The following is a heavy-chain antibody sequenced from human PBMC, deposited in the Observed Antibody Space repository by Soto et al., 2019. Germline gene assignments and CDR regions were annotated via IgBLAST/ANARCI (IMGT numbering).Heavy chain of an antibody. CDR1: GFTFSNYA. D-gene: IGHD2-15*01. Sequence: EVQLLESWGGLLQPGGSLRLSCTASGFTFSNYAMSWVRQAPGKGLEWVSTFSSGGGGTYYADSVKGRFTISRDNSKNTLYLQMNSQRANDTALYYCTKANRYCSGANCFTFDYWGLGTLVTVS. CDR2: FSSGGGGT. J-gene: IGHJ4*02. V-gene: IGHV3-23*01. CDR3: TKANRYCSGANCFTFDY.